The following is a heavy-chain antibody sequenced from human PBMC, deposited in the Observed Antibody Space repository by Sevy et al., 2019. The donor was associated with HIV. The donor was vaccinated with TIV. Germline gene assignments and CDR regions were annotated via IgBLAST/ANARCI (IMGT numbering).Heavy chain of an antibody. CDR3: ALYYYDSSGYYY. CDR1: GFTFSSYA. V-gene: IGHV3-30-3*01. Sequence: GGSLRLSCAASGFTFSSYAMHWVRQAPGKGLEWVEVISYDGSNKYYADSVKGRFTISRDNSKNTLYLQMNSLRAEDTAVYYCALYYYDSSGYYYWGQGTLVTVSS. D-gene: IGHD3-22*01. CDR2: ISYDGSNK. J-gene: IGHJ4*02.